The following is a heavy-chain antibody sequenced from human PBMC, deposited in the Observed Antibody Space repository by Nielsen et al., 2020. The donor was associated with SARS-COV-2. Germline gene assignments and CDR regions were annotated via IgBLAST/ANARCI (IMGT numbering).Heavy chain of an antibody. Sequence: GGSLRLSCAASGFTVSSNYMSWVRQAPGKGLEWVSVIYSGGSTYYADSVKGRFTISRDNSKNTLYLQMNSLRAEDTAVYYCAKVRRIRTVTSPSDYWGQGTLVTVS. CDR2: IYSGGST. V-gene: IGHV3-66*02. D-gene: IGHD4-17*01. CDR1: GFTVSSNY. J-gene: IGHJ4*02. CDR3: AKVRRIRTVTSPSDY.